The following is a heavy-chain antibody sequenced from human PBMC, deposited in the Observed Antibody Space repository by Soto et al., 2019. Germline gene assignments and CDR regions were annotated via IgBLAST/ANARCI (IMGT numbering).Heavy chain of an antibody. Sequence: ASVKVSCKASGGTFSSYAISWVRQAPGQGLEWMGIINPSGGSTSYAQKFQGRVTMTRDTSASTVYMELSSLRSEDTAVCYCARGGEVYYDILTGYSHYYYYGMDVWGQGTTVTVSS. V-gene: IGHV1-46*01. J-gene: IGHJ6*02. D-gene: IGHD3-9*01. CDR2: INPSGGST. CDR1: GGTFSSYA. CDR3: ARGGEVYYDILTGYSHYYYYGMDV.